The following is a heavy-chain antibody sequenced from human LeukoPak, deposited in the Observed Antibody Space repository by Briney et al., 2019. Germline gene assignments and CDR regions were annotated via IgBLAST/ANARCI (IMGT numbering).Heavy chain of an antibody. CDR3: ASLGYCSSTSCYSFDY. Sequence: PSETLSLTCTVSGGSISSYYWSWIRQPPGKGLEWIGEINHSGSTNYNPSLKSRVTISVDTSKNQFSLKLSSVTAADTAVYYCASLGYCSSTSCYSFDYWGQGTLVTVSS. CDR1: GGSISSYY. V-gene: IGHV4-34*01. D-gene: IGHD2-2*01. CDR2: INHSGST. J-gene: IGHJ4*02.